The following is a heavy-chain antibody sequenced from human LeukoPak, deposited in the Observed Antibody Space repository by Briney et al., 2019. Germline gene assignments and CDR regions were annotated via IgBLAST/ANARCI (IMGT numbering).Heavy chain of an antibody. CDR2: INQDGGEK. Sequence: GGSLRLSCAASGFMFSSYWMTWVRQAPGKGLEWVANINQDGGEKYYVESVKGRFTISRDNAKNSLYLQMNSLRAEDTAVYYCARVTVTTRGDNWFDPWGQGTLVTVSS. J-gene: IGHJ5*02. CDR3: ARVTVTTRGDNWFDP. D-gene: IGHD4-17*01. V-gene: IGHV3-7*04. CDR1: GFMFSSYW.